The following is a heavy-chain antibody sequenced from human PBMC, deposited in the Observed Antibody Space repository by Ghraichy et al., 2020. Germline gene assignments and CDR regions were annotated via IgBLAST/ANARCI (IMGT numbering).Heavy chain of an antibody. Sequence: GGSLRLSCAASGFTFRSSAMRWVRQAPGKGLEWVSSISGSGDSTYYADSVKGRFTISRDNAKNTLYLQMNSLRAEDTAVYYCATRPYYDILTGYGGLDFWGQGTLVTVSS. D-gene: IGHD3-9*01. CDR1: GFTFRSSA. V-gene: IGHV3-23*01. J-gene: IGHJ4*02. CDR3: ATRPYYDILTGYGGLDF. CDR2: ISGSGDST.